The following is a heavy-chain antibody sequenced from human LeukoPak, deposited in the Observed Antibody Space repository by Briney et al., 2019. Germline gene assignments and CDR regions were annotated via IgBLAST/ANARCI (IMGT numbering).Heavy chain of an antibody. J-gene: IGHJ4*02. V-gene: IGHV4-59*01. Sequence: SETLSLTCTVSGGSISSYYWSWIRQPPGKGPEWIGYIYYSGSTNYNPSLKSRVTISVDTSKNQFSLKLSSVTAADTAVYYCARTVCSSTSCWFDYWGQGTLVTVSS. CDR1: GGSISSYY. CDR2: IYYSGST. D-gene: IGHD2-2*01. CDR3: ARTVCSSTSCWFDY.